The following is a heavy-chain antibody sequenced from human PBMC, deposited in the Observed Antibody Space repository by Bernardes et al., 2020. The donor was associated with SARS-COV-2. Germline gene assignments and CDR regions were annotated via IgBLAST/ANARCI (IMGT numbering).Heavy chain of an antibody. CDR1: GFTFDDYA. CDR2: ISWNSGSI. V-gene: IGHV3-9*01. CDR3: AKLGIDSSGWVLVDY. D-gene: IGHD6-19*01. Sequence: GGSLRLSCAASGFTFDDYAMHWVRQAPGKGLEWVSGISWNSGSIGYADSVKGRFTISRDNAKNSLYLQMNSLRAEDTALYYCAKLGIDSSGWVLVDYWGQGTLVTVSS. J-gene: IGHJ4*02.